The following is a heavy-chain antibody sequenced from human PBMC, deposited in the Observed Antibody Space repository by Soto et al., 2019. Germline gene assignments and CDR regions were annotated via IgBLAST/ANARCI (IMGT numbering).Heavy chain of an antibody. J-gene: IGHJ3*02. Sequence: GGSLRLSCAASGFTFSSYDMHWVRQATGKGLEWVSAIGTAGDTYYPGSVKGRFTISRENAKNSLYLQMNSLRAGDTAVYYCARGIVGATKEGDAFDIWGQGAMVTVSS. V-gene: IGHV3-13*01. CDR3: ARGIVGATKEGDAFDI. CDR2: IGTAGDT. D-gene: IGHD1-26*01. CDR1: GFTFSSYD.